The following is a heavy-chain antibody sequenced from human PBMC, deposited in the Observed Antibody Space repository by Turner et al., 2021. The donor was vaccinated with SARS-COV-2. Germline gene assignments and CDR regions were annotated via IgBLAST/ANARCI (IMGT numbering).Heavy chain of an antibody. CDR1: GRSFSGYY. J-gene: IGHJ5*02. V-gene: IGHV4-34*01. CDR2: SIHSGST. CDR3: ARGHPYIAVAVSGFDP. D-gene: IGHD6-19*01. Sequence: QLQLQPWAAGPLKPSETLSLTRAVYGRSFSGYYWSWIRQPPGKGLEWIRESIHSGSTNYNPSLKSRVTISLDTSKNQFSLKLSSVTAADTAVYYCARGHPYIAVAVSGFDPWGQGTLVTVSS.